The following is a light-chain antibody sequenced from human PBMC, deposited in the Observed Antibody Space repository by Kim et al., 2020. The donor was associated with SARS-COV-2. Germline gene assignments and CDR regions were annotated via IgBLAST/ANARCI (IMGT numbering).Light chain of an antibody. V-gene: IGKV1-12*01. CDR1: QGIGSW. Sequence: DIQMTQSPSSVSASVGERVTMTCRASQGIGSWLAWYQQKPGKAPKVLIYPASSLQSGVPSRFSGSGSGTEFTLTISSLKPEDVAIYYCQQANSYPLTFAGGTKVDIK. CDR2: PAS. J-gene: IGKJ4*01. CDR3: QQANSYPLT.